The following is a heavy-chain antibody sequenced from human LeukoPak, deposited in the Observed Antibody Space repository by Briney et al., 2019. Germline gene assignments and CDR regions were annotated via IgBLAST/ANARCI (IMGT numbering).Heavy chain of an antibody. V-gene: IGHV1-2*02. Sequence: GASVKVSCKASGYTFTGYYMHWVRQAPGQGLEWMGIINPSGDNTNYAQKFQGRVTMTRDTSISTAYMELSRLRSDDTAVYYCARVKLWGYFDYWGQGTLVTVSS. CDR1: GYTFTGYY. CDR3: ARVKLWGYFDY. CDR2: INPSGDNT. D-gene: IGHD3-16*01. J-gene: IGHJ4*02.